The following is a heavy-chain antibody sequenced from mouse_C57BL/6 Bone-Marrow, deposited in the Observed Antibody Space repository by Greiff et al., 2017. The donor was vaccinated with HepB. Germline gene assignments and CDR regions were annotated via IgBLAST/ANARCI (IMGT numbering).Heavy chain of an antibody. J-gene: IGHJ2*01. V-gene: IGHV1-64*01. CDR2: IHPNSGST. CDR1: GYTFTSYW. Sequence: QVQLQQSGAELVKPGASVKLSCKASGYTFTSYWMHWVKQRPGQGLEWIGMIHPNSGSTNYNEKFKSKATLTVDKSSSTAYMQLSSLTSEDSAVYYCARGTGSSYDYFDYWGQGTTLTVSS. CDR3: ARGTGSSYDYFDY. D-gene: IGHD1-1*01.